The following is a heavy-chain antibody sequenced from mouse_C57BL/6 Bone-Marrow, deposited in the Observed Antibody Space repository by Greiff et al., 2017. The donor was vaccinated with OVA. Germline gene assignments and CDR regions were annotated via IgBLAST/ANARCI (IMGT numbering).Heavy chain of an antibody. V-gene: IGHV5-16*01. CDR2: INYDGSST. D-gene: IGHD1-1*01. CDR3: ARAHYYGSQVHYFDD. J-gene: IGHJ2*01. Sequence: EVQVVESEGGLVQPGSSMKLSCTASGFTFSDYYMAWVRQVPEKGLEWVANINYDGSSTYYLDSLKSRFIISRDNAKNILYLQMSSLKSEDTATYYCARAHYYGSQVHYFDDWGQGTTLTVSS. CDR1: GFTFSDYY.